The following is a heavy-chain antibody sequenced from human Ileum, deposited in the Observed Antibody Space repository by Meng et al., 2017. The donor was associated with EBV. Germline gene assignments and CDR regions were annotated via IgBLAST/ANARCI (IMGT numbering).Heavy chain of an antibody. Sequence: QRQLHGAGSGPWKPLEPLSPICAGSGGSSSSGGYSWYWLRQQPGKGLQLIGYIYYSGSAYYHPSLKSRVTLSVDRSTNQFSLNLSSVTAADTAVYYCARGAYFDYWGQGTLVTVSS. J-gene: IGHJ4*02. CDR3: ARGAYFDY. CDR1: GGSSSSGGYS. V-gene: IGHV4-30-2*01. CDR2: IYYSGSA.